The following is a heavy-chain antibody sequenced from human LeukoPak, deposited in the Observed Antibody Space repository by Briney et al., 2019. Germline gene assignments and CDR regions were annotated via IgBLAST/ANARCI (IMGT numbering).Heavy chain of an antibody. J-gene: IGHJ4*02. D-gene: IGHD2-2*01. CDR1: GLTFSSYA. V-gene: IGHV3-23*01. CDR2: ISGSGGGT. Sequence: GGSLRLSCGASGLTFSSYAMSWVRQAPGKGLEWVSSISGSGGGTNYADSVKGRFTISRDNSGNRLFLQMNSLRAEDTARYYCAKQSTYCTSSSCYGGVYYFDNWSQGTLVTVSS. CDR3: AKQSTYCTSSSCYGGVYYFDN.